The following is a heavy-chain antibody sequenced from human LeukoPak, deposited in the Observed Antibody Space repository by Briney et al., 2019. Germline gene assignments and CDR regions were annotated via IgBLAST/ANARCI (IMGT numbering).Heavy chain of an antibody. D-gene: IGHD3-22*01. CDR2: ISSSGGTR. Sequence: GGSLRLSCAASGFTLSSFEMNWVRQAPGKGLEWVSYISSSGGTRYYADSVKGRFTISRDNAKKSLFLQMNSLRAEDTAVYYCARGRYFYDSSGLYYFDYWGQGTLVTVSS. J-gene: IGHJ4*02. CDR3: ARGRYFYDSSGLYYFDY. V-gene: IGHV3-48*03. CDR1: GFTLSSFE.